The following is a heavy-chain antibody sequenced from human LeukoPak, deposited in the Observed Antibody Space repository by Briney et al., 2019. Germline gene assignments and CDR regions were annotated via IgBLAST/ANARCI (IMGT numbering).Heavy chain of an antibody. Sequence: GGSLRLSCAASGFTFSSYAMSWVRQAPRKGLEWVSSISGSGGSTYYADSVKGRFTISRDNSKSTLYLQMNSLRGEDTALYYCAKDRGAAGTADYFQHWGQGTLVTVSS. D-gene: IGHD6-13*01. CDR2: ISGSGGST. J-gene: IGHJ1*01. V-gene: IGHV3-23*01. CDR3: AKDRGAAGTADYFQH. CDR1: GFTFSSYA.